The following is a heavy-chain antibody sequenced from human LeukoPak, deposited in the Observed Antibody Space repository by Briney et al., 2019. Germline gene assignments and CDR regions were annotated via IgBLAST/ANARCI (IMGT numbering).Heavy chain of an antibody. CDR3: AKGGVGYCSGGSCYPDY. D-gene: IGHD2-15*01. CDR1: GFTFDDYA. CDR2: ISWNSGSI. J-gene: IGHJ4*02. Sequence: GRSLRLSCAASGFTFDDYAMHWVRQAPGKGLEWVSGISWNSGSIGYADSVKGRFTISRDNAKNSLYLQMNSLRAEDTALCYCAKGGVGYCSGGSCYPDYWGQGTLVTVSS. V-gene: IGHV3-9*01.